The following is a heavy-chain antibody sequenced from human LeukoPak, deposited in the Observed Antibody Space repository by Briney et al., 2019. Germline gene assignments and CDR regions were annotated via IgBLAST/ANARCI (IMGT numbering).Heavy chain of an antibody. V-gene: IGHV4-61*01. CDR3: ARGVGGSSWLDY. Sequence: ASETLSLTCTVSGGSVSSGSYYWSWIRQPPGKGLEWIGYFYYSGSTNYNPSLKSRVTISVDTSKKQFSLKLSSVTAADTAVYYCARGVGGSSWLDYWGQGTLVTVSS. CDR2: FYYSGST. D-gene: IGHD6-13*01. J-gene: IGHJ4*02. CDR1: GGSVSSGSYY.